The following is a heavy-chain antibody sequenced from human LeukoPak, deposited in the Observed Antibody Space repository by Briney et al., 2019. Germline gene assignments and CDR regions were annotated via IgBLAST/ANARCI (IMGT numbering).Heavy chain of an antibody. J-gene: IGHJ4*02. Sequence: GGSLRLSCAASGFTFSDYDMHWVRQPTGKGLEWVEAIGTAGDTYYTGSVKGRFTIYREYAKNSLHLQMNSLRVGDTAVYYCARVAKERVGGVYYFDYWGQGTLVTVSS. CDR3: ARVAKERVGGVYYFDY. D-gene: IGHD1-1*01. V-gene: IGHV3-13*01. CDR1: GFTFSDYD. CDR2: IGTAGDT.